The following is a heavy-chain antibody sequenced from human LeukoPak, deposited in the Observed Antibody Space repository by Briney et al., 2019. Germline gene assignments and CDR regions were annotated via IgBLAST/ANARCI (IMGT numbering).Heavy chain of an antibody. CDR2: ISSSGSTI. Sequence: GGSLRLSCAASGFTFSSYAMSWVRQAPGKGLEWVSYISSSGSTIYYADSVKGRFTISRDNAKNSLYLQMNSLRAEDTAVYYCARARITMVRGVIYFDYWGQGTLVTVSS. J-gene: IGHJ4*02. V-gene: IGHV3-48*04. D-gene: IGHD3-10*01. CDR3: ARARITMVRGVIYFDY. CDR1: GFTFSSYA.